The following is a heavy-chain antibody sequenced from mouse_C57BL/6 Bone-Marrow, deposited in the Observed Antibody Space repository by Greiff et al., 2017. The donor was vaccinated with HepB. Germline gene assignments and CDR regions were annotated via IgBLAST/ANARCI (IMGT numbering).Heavy chain of an antibody. J-gene: IGHJ3*01. V-gene: IGHV1-55*01. CDR2: IYPGSGST. CDR1: GYTFTSYW. CDR3: ARVGQRRLPSWFAY. Sequence: QVQLQQPGAELVKPGASVKMSCKASGYTFTSYWITWVKQRPGQGLEWIGDIYPGSGSTNYNEKFKSKATLTVDTSSSTAYMQLSSLTSEDSAVYYCARVGQRRLPSWFAYWGQGTLVTVSA. D-gene: IGHD3-2*02.